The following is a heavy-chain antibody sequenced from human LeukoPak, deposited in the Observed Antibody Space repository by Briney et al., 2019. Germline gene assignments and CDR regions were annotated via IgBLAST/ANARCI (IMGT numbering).Heavy chain of an antibody. J-gene: IGHJ3*02. CDR2: INPNSGGT. CDR3: ARDLGAYYDFWSGTNDAFDI. D-gene: IGHD3-3*01. CDR1: GYTFTGYY. Sequence: ASVKVSCKASGYTFTGYYMHWVRQAPGQGLEWMGWINPNSGGTNYAQKFQGRVTMTRDTSISTAYMELSRLRSDDTAVYYCARDLGAYYDFWSGTNDAFDIWGQGTMVTVSS. V-gene: IGHV1-2*02.